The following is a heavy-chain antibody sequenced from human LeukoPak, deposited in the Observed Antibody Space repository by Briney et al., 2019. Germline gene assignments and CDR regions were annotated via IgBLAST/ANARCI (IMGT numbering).Heavy chain of an antibody. J-gene: IGHJ4*02. Sequence: GGSLRLSCAASGFTFNHYAMHWVRQSPGKGLEWVSVISFDGTNKDYADSVKGRFTISRDDSKSAVYLQMDSLRLEDTAIYYCARDGAYHDYWGQGTLVTVHS. D-gene: IGHD4/OR15-4a*01. CDR1: GFTFNHYA. V-gene: IGHV3-30-3*01. CDR3: ARDGAYHDY. CDR2: ISFDGTNK.